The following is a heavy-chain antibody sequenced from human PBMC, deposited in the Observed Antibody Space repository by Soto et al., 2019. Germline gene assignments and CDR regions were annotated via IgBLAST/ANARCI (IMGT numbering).Heavy chain of an antibody. V-gene: IGHV1-2*02. J-gene: IGHJ3*02. CDR1: GYSFTAYY. D-gene: IGHD1-7*01. CDR3: ARARGTGTSDAFDI. CDR2: INPNTGVT. Sequence: QVQLVQSGAEVKKPGASVSVSCKASGYSFTAYYIHWVRQAPGQGLEWMGWINPNTGVTNYAQKFQGRVTVTTATSINLVYMEVYRLRSDDTAVYYCARARGTGTSDAFDIWGQGAMVTVAS.